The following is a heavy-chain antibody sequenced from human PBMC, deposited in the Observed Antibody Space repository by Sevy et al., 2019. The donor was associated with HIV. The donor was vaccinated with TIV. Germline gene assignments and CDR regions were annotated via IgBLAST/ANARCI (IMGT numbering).Heavy chain of an antibody. CDR3: ARSQYTTMVYFDY. D-gene: IGHD5-18*01. Sequence: SETLSLTCTVSGGSISNYYWSWIRQPAGKGLEWIGRIHTSGSTSYNPSLKSRVTMSVDTSKNQFSLKLNSVTAADTAVYYCARSQYTTMVYFDYWGQGTLVTVSS. V-gene: IGHV4-4*07. CDR2: IHTSGST. J-gene: IGHJ4*02. CDR1: GGSISNYY.